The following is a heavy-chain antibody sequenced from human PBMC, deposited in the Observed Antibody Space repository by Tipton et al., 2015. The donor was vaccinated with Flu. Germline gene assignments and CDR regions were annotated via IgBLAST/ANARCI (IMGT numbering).Heavy chain of an antibody. CDR1: GGTFSSYA. CDR3: ARSEAVTSPHLPQHPYDAFDI. V-gene: IGHV1-69*15. D-gene: IGHD4-23*01. CDR2: IIPIFGTA. Sequence: QSGAEVKKPGSSVKVSCKASGGTFSSYAISWVRQAPGQGLEWMGRIIPIFGTANYAQKFQGRVTITADESTSTAYMELSSLRSEDTAVYYCARSEAVTSPHLPQHPYDAFDIWGQGTMVTVSS. J-gene: IGHJ3*02.